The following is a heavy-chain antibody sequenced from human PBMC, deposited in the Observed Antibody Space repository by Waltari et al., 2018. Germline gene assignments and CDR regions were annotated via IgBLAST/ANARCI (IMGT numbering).Heavy chain of an antibody. CDR1: GFTFSSYT. CDR3: SRALSNRWYAYQ. D-gene: IGHD6-13*01. Sequence: QVLLVESGGGVVQPGRSLRVSCAASGFTFSSYTMHWVRQAPGKGLGWGATISGDGKKKGLAGSVRGRFPISRADPKNNLSLQRNSLGSEGTAVYYRSRALSNRWYAYQWGQGTLVTVSS. V-gene: IGHV3-30*04. J-gene: IGHJ4*02. CDR2: ISGDGKKK.